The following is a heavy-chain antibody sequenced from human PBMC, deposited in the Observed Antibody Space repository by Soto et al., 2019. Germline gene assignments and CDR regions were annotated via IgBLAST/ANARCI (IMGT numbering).Heavy chain of an antibody. CDR2: INHSGST. V-gene: IGHV4-34*01. J-gene: IGHJ5*02. Sequence: LEILSHTCAVDGGSFSGYYWSWIRKPPGKGLEWIGEINHSGSTNYNPSLKSRVTISVDTSKNQFSLKLSSVTAADTAVYYCARKNYDILPGYFGPPQTWGQGTLVPVSS. CDR1: GGSFSGYY. CDR3: ARKNYDILPGYFGPPQT. D-gene: IGHD3-9*01.